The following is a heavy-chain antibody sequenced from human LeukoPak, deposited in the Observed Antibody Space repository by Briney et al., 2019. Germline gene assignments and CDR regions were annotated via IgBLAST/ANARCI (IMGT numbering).Heavy chain of an antibody. CDR3: ARDRRSIAARRGFDY. J-gene: IGHJ4*02. CDR1: GYTFTSYG. V-gene: IGHV1-18*01. Sequence: ASVKVSCKASGYTFTSYGISWVRQAPGQGLEWMGWISAYSGNTNYAQKLQGRVTMTTDTSTSTAYMELRSLRSDDTAVYYCARDRRSIAARRGFDYWGQGTLVTVSS. CDR2: ISAYSGNT. D-gene: IGHD6-6*01.